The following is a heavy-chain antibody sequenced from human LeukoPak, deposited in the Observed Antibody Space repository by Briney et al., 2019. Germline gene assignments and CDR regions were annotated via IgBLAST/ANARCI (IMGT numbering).Heavy chain of an antibody. D-gene: IGHD3-10*01. CDR1: GYSISSGYY. V-gene: IGHV4-38-2*01. CDR2: IYHSGST. J-gene: IGHJ4*02. Sequence: PSETLSLICAVSGYSISSGYYWGWIRQPPGKGLEWIGSIYHSGSTYYNPSLKSRVTISVDTSKNQFSLKLSSVTAADTAVYYCARRVTYYYGSGSYPRGYFDYWGQGTLVTVSS. CDR3: ARRVTYYYGSGSYPRGYFDY.